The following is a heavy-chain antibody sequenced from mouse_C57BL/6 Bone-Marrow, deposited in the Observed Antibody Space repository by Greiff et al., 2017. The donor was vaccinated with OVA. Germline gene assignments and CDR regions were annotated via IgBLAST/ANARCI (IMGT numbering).Heavy chain of an antibody. V-gene: IGHV1-50*01. CDR3: AETAQATFWYFDV. CDR1: GYTFTSYW. CDR2: IDPSDGHT. Sequence: QVQLQQPGAELVKPGASVKLSCKASGYTFTSYWMKWVKQRPGQGLEWIGEIDPSDGHTNYNQKFKGKATLTVDTSSSTAYMQLSSLTSEDSAVYYCAETAQATFWYFDVWGTGTTVTVSS. D-gene: IGHD3-2*02. J-gene: IGHJ1*03.